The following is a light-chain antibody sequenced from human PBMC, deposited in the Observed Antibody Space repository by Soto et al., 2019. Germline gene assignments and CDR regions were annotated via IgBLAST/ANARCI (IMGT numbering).Light chain of an antibody. CDR1: HNDIGTYDF. V-gene: IGLV2-14*01. Sequence: QSALTQPTSVSGSPGQSITISCTGNHNDIGTYDFVSWYQQHPGKAPKLMIYEVSNRPSGVSIRFSGSKSGNAASLTISGLQAEDEADYYCSSYRSSSSYTSSSTLLFGTGTQLTVL. CDR3: SSYRSSSSYTSSSTLL. CDR2: EVS. J-gene: IGLJ1*01.